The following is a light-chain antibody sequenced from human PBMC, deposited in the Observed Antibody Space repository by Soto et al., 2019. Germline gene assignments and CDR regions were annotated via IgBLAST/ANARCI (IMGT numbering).Light chain of an antibody. J-gene: IGLJ2*01. CDR2: RNN. CDR3: AASDDSLSGQG. CDR1: SSNIGSNY. Sequence: QSVLTQPPSASGTPGQRVTISCSGSSSNIGSNYVYWYQQLPGTAPKLLIYRNNQRPSGVPDRFSGSKSGTSASLAISGLRSDDEADYYCAASDDSLSGQGFGGGTKLTVL. V-gene: IGLV1-47*01.